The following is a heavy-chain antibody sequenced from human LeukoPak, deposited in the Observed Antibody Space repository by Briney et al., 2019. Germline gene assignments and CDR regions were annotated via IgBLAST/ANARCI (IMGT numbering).Heavy chain of an antibody. V-gene: IGHV3-43*02. CDR3: AKEGRPGGYYNVVRYFDY. D-gene: IGHD3-10*01. CDR1: GFTFDDYA. CDR2: ISGDGGST. J-gene: IGHJ4*02. Sequence: GGSLRLSCAASGFTFDDYAMHWVRQAPGKGLEWVSLISGDGGSTYYADSVKGRFTVSRDNSKNSLYLQMNSLRTEDTALYYCAKEGRPGGYYNVVRYFDYWGQGTLVTVSS.